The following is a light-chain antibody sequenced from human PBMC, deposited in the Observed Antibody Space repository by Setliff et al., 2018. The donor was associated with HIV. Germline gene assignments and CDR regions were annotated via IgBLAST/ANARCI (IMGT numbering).Light chain of an antibody. J-gene: IGLJ3*02. CDR1: SSNIGAGYD. CDR2: GN. CDR3: QSYDSSLSGSRV. Sequence: QSALTQPPSVSGAPGQRVTISCTGSSSNIGAGYDVHWYQQLPGTAPKLLIYGNNRPSGVPDRFSGSKSGTSASLAITGLQAEDEADYYCQSYDSSLSGSRVFGGGTQLTVL. V-gene: IGLV1-40*01.